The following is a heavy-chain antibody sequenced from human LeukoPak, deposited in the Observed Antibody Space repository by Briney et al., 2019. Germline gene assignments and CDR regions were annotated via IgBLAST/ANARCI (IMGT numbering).Heavy chain of an antibody. CDR3: ARSSKTQWLSPGDGFDI. J-gene: IGHJ3*02. Sequence: SQTLSLTCTVSGDSITSGGYYWSWIRQPPEKGLEWIGEINHSGSTNYNPSLRSRVTISVDTSKNQFSLKFTSMTAADTAVYYCARSSKTQWLSPGDGFDIWGRGTLVTVSS. V-gene: IGHV4-31*03. CDR2: INHSGST. CDR1: GDSITSGGYY. D-gene: IGHD6-19*01.